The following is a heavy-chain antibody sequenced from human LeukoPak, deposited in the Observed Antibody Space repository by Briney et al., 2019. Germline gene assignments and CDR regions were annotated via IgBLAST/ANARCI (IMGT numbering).Heavy chain of an antibody. CDR2: IYYSGST. J-gene: IGHJ4*02. CDR3: ARAYRDAYNSPGKVDY. V-gene: IGHV4-30-4*01. D-gene: IGHD5-24*01. CDR1: GGSISSDNYY. Sequence: PSQTLSLTCTVSGGSISSDNYYWCWIRQPPGKGLEWIGYIYYSGSTYYKQSLRSRTSISVDTSKNQFSLKLSSVTAADTAIYYCARAYRDAYNSPGKVDYWGQGALVTVSS.